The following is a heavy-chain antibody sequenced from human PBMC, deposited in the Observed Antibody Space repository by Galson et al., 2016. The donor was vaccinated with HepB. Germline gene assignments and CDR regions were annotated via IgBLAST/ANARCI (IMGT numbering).Heavy chain of an antibody. D-gene: IGHD3-3*01. J-gene: IGHJ6*02. CDR3: ARDGLRFLEWLRDGMDV. CDR1: GYSFSSYG. Sequence: SVKVSCKASGYSFSSYGISWMRQAPGQGLVWLGWISTFNGYTKYAQKLQGRVTMTTDTSTSTAYMELRSLRSDDTAVYYCARDGLRFLEWLRDGMDVWGQWTTVTVSS. V-gene: IGHV1-18*01. CDR2: ISTFNGYT.